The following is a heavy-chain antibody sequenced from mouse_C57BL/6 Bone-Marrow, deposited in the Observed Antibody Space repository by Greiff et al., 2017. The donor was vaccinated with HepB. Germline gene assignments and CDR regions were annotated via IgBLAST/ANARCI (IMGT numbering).Heavy chain of an antibody. CDR3: TSTAAPEDY. J-gene: IGHJ2*01. V-gene: IGHV14-4*01. CDR2: IYPENGDT. Sequence: VQLKQSGAELVRPGASVKLSCTASGFNIKDDYMHWVKQRPEQGLEWIGWIYPENGDTEYAQKFQGKATITADTSSNTAYLQLSSLTSEDTAVYYCTSTAAPEDYWGQGTTLTVSS. D-gene: IGHD2-1*01. CDR1: GFNIKDDY.